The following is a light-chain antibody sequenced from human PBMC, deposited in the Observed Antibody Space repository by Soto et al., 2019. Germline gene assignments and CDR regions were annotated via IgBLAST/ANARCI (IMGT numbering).Light chain of an antibody. CDR3: AVWDDSLSGWV. V-gene: IGLV1-47*02. Sequence: QSVLTQPPSTSGTPGQRVTISCSGSSSNIGRDYVYWFQQLPVTAPKLLIYTNNQRPSGVPDRFSGSKSGTSASLAISGLRSEDEDEYYCAVWDDSLSGWVFGGGTKLTVL. CDR2: TNN. CDR1: SSNIGRDY. J-gene: IGLJ3*02.